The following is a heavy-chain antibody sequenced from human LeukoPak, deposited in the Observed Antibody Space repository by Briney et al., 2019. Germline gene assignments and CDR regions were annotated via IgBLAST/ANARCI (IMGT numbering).Heavy chain of an antibody. CDR3: AKDKARGNYYYSMDV. CDR1: GFTFNEYT. V-gene: IGHV3-43*01. CDR2: VSWDGSST. J-gene: IGHJ6*03. Sequence: GGSLRLSCAASGFTFNEYTMHWVRQTPGKGLEWVSLVSWDGSSTYYADSVKGRFTISRDNSKNSLYLQMNSLRTEDTAFYYCAKDKARGNYYYSMDVWGKGTTVTVSS. D-gene: IGHD3-16*01.